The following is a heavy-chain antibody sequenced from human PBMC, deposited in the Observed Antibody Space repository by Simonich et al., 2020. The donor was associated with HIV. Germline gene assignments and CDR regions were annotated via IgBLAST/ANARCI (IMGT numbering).Heavy chain of an antibody. Sequence: QVPLVLSGSVLKKPGASVKASLMASGYTLTSYAMNWVLQAPGKGFEWMGWINTNTGNPTYSQGFTGRFVFSLDTSVSTAYLQIISLKAEDTAVYYCATITFGEPYSSTNFDYWGQGTLVTVSS. CDR3: ATITFGEPYSSTNFDY. D-gene: IGHD6-13*01. J-gene: IGHJ4*02. CDR2: INTNTGNP. CDR1: GYTLTSYA. V-gene: IGHV7-4-1*02.